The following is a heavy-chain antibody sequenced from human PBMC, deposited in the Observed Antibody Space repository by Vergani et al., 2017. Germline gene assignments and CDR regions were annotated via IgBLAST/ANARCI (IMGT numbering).Heavy chain of an antibody. Sequence: EVQLLESGGDLVKPGGSLRLSCAASGFTFIMHAMSWARQAPGKGLEWVSTLSVSDRRTHYADSVKGRFTISRDISKNTLFLHMNSLRPEDTAVYYCAKVGRSEVAGTFGAFDIWGQGTMVTVSS. V-gene: IGHV3-23*01. CDR1: GFTFIMHA. J-gene: IGHJ3*02. CDR2: LSVSDRRT. CDR3: AKVGRSEVAGTFGAFDI. D-gene: IGHD6-19*01.